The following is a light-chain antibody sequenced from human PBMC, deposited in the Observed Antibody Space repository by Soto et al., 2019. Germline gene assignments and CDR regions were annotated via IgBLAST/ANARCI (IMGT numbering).Light chain of an antibody. J-gene: IGKJ1*01. Sequence: DIQMTQSPSTLSASVGDRVTITCRDSQSISSWLAWYQQKPGRAPKLLIYKASSLESGVPSRFSGSGSGTEFTLTISSLQPDDFATYYCQQYNSFPTFGQGTKVEIK. CDR3: QQYNSFPT. V-gene: IGKV1-5*03. CDR2: KAS. CDR1: QSISSW.